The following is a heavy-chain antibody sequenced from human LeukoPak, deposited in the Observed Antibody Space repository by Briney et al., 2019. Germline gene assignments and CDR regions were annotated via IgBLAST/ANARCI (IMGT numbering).Heavy chain of an antibody. CDR3: AREELAAAGTVDY. CDR1: GFTFSSYS. CDR2: ISSSSSYI. D-gene: IGHD6-13*01. J-gene: IGHJ4*02. Sequence: GGSLRLSCAASGFTFSSYSMNWVRQAPGKGLEWVSSISSSSSYIYYADSVKGRFTISRDNAKNSLYLQMNSLSAEDTAVYYCAREELAAAGTVDYWGQGTLVTV. V-gene: IGHV3-21*01.